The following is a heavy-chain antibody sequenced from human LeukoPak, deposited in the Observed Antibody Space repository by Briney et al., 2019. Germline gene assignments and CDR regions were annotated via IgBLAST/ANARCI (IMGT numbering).Heavy chain of an antibody. V-gene: IGHV3-21*01. Sequence: GGSLRLSCAASGFTFSSYSMNWVRQAPGKGLEWVSVIGSGSYTIYYADSVKGRFTISRDNAKNSLYLQMNSLRAEDTAVYYCATSAVGGPNDYWGQGTLVTVSS. CDR3: ATSAVGGPNDY. J-gene: IGHJ4*02. CDR1: GFTFSSYS. CDR2: IGSGSYTI. D-gene: IGHD6-13*01.